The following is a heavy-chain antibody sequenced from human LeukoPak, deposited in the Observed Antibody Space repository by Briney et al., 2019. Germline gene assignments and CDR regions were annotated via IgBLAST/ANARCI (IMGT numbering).Heavy chain of an antibody. J-gene: IGHJ4*02. CDR1: GGSFSGYY. V-gene: IGHV4-34*01. Sequence: KTSETLSLTCAVYGGSFSGYYWSWIRQPPGKGLEWIGEINHSGSTNYNPSLKSRVTISVDTSKNQFSLKLSSVTAADTAVYYCARGQSSGWCLPALFDYWGQGTLVTVSS. CDR2: INHSGST. D-gene: IGHD6-19*01. CDR3: ARGQSSGWCLPALFDY.